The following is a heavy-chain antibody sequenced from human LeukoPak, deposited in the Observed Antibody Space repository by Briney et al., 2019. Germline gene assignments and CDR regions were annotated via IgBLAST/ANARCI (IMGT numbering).Heavy chain of an antibody. Sequence: ASVKVSCKASGGTFSSYAISWVRQATGQGLEWMGWMNPNSGNTGYAQKFQGRVTITRNTSISTAYMELSSLRSEDTAVYYCARGQGYCSGGSCYSSAFGIWGQGTMVTVSS. D-gene: IGHD2-15*01. CDR3: ARGQGYCSGGSCYSSAFGI. J-gene: IGHJ3*02. V-gene: IGHV1-8*03. CDR2: MNPNSGNT. CDR1: GGTFSSYA.